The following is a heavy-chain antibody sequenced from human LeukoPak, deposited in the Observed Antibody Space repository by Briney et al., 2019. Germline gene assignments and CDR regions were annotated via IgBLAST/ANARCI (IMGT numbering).Heavy chain of an antibody. CDR3: ARRQPSYFDY. Sequence: PGASLRLSCAASGFTFSSYAMSWVRQAPRKRLEWVSAISGSGGSTYYADSVKGRFTISRDNSKNTLYLQMNSLRAEDTAVYYCARRQPSYFDYWGQGTLVTVSS. V-gene: IGHV3-23*01. J-gene: IGHJ4*02. D-gene: IGHD1-1*01. CDR2: ISGSGGST. CDR1: GFTFSSYA.